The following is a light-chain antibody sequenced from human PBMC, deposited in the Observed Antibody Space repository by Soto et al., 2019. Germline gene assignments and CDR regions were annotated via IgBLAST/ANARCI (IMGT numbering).Light chain of an antibody. CDR3: QTWGTGIWV. CDR2: LNSDGSH. CDR1: SGHSSYA. J-gene: IGLJ3*02. Sequence: QLVLTQSPSASASLGASVKLTCTLSSGHSSYAIAWHQQQPEKGPRSLMKLNSDGSHSKGDGIPDRFSGSSSGAARYLTISSLQSEDEADYYCQTWGTGIWVFGGGTKLTVL. V-gene: IGLV4-69*01.